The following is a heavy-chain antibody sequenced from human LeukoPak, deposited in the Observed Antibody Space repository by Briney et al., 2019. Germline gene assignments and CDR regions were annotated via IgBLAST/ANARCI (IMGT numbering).Heavy chain of an antibody. J-gene: IGHJ1*01. CDR2: IIPIFGTA. D-gene: IGHD3-9*01. Sequence: SVKVSCKASGGTFSSYAISWVRQAPGQGLERMGGIIPIFGTANYAQKFQGRVTITADKSTSTAYMELSSLRSEDTAVYYCARDKVDILTGYYSPGRAEYFQHWGQGTLVTVSS. CDR3: ARDKVDILTGYYSPGRAEYFQH. V-gene: IGHV1-69*06. CDR1: GGTFSSYA.